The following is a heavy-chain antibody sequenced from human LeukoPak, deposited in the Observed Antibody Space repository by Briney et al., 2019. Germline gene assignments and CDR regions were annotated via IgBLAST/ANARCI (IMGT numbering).Heavy chain of an antibody. J-gene: IGHJ4*02. D-gene: IGHD1-26*01. CDR1: GGSFSGYY. Sequence: SETLSLTCAVYGGSFSGYYWSWIRQPAGKGLEWIGEINHSRSTNYNPSLKSRVTISVDSSKNQFSLRLSSVTAADTAVYYCAGWGLSDTYLIFDYWGQGTLVTVSS. V-gene: IGHV4-34*01. CDR2: INHSRST. CDR3: AGWGLSDTYLIFDY.